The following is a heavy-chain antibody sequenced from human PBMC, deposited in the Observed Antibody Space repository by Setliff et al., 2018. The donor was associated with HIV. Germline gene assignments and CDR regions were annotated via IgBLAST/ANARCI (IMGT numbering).Heavy chain of an antibody. D-gene: IGHD2-2*01. Sequence: PSETLSLTCTVSGGPISSYYWSWIRQPPGKGLEWIGYIYYSGSTNYNPSLKSRVTISVDTSKNQFSLKLSSVTAADTAMYYCVRSGYCSSASCLFKGWFDPWGQGTLVTVS. CDR3: VRSGYCSSASCLFKGWFDP. CDR1: GGPISSYY. CDR2: IYYSGST. J-gene: IGHJ5*02. V-gene: IGHV4-59*01.